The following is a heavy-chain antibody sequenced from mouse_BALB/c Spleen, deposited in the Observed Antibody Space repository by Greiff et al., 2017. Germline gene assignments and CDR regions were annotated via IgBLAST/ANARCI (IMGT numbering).Heavy chain of an antibody. D-gene: IGHD4-1*01. CDR2: ISSGSSTI. J-gene: IGHJ4*01. V-gene: IGHV5-17*02. CDR1: GFTFSSFG. Sequence: EVHLVESGGGLVQPGGSRKLSCAASGFTFSSFGMHWVRQAPEKGLEWVAYISSGSSTIYYADTVKGRFTISRDNPKNTLFLQMTSLRSEDTAMYYCARATNWDLYAMDYWGQGTSVTVSA. CDR3: ARATNWDLYAMDY.